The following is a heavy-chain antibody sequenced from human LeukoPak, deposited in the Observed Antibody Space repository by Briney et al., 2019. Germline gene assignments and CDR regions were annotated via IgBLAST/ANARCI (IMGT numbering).Heavy chain of an antibody. J-gene: IGHJ6*02. V-gene: IGHV4-30-4*01. CDR2: INYSGST. CDR3: ARDKDKKGDGLDV. CDR1: GGSITSRDSS. Sequence: SETLSLTCTVSGGSITSRDSSWSWIRQPPGKGLEWIGYINYSGSTSYNPSLKSRVTISVDTSKNQSSLKLSSVTAADTAVYYCARDKDKKGDGLDVWGQGTTVTVSS.